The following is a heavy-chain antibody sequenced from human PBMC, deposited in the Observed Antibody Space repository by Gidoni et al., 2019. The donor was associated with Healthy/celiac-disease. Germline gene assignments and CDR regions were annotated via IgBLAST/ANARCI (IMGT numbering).Heavy chain of an antibody. D-gene: IGHD3-10*01. J-gene: IGHJ3*02. Sequence: EVQLLESGGGLVQPGGSLRLSCAASGFTFSSYAMSWVRQAPGKGLEWVSAISGSGGSTYYADSVKGRFTISRDNSKNTLYLQMNSLRAEDTAVYYCAKGTLWFGELLNDAFDIWGQGTMVTVSS. CDR1: GFTFSSYA. CDR3: AKGTLWFGELLNDAFDI. V-gene: IGHV3-23*01. CDR2: ISGSGGST.